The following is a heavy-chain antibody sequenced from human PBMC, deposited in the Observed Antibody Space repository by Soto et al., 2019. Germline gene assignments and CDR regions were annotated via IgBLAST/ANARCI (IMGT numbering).Heavy chain of an antibody. CDR3: ARVYSGSYSDY. Sequence: SETLSLTCAVSGGSIRSNNWWSWVRQPPGKGLEWIGEIFHSGSTHYNPSLKTRVTISVDKSKNQFSLKLSSVTAADTAVYYCARVYSGSYSDYWGQGTLVTVSS. V-gene: IGHV4-4*02. CDR1: GGSIRSNNW. CDR2: IFHSGST. J-gene: IGHJ4*02. D-gene: IGHD1-26*01.